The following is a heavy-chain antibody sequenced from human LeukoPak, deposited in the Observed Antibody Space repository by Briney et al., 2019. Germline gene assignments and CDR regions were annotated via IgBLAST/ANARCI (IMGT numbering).Heavy chain of an antibody. CDR1: GGSISSYY. V-gene: IGHV4-59*01. CDR2: IYYSGST. J-gene: IGHJ1*01. D-gene: IGHD7-27*01. Sequence: SETLSLTCTVSGGSISSYYRSWLRQPPGKGLEWIGYIYYSGSTNYNPSLKSRVTISVDTSKNQFSQKLSSVTAADTAVYYCASGEEITREYFQHWGQGTLVTVSS. CDR3: ASGEEITREYFQH.